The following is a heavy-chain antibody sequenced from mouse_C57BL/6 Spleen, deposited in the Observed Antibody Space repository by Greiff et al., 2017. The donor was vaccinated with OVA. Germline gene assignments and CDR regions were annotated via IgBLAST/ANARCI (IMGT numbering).Heavy chain of an antibody. CDR3: ARDYDHEGNAMDY. CDR1: GFTFSDYY. CDR2: INYDGSST. D-gene: IGHD2-3*01. Sequence: EVHLVESEGGLVQPGSSMKLSCTASGFTFSDYYMAWVRQVPEKGLEWVANINYDGSSTYYLDSLKSRFIISRDNAKNILYLQMSSLKSEDTATYYCARDYDHEGNAMDYWGQGTSVTVSS. V-gene: IGHV5-16*01. J-gene: IGHJ4*01.